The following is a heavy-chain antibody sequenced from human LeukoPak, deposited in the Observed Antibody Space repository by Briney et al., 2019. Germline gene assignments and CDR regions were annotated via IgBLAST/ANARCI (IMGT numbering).Heavy chain of an antibody. D-gene: IGHD4-17*01. V-gene: IGHV1-69*01. CDR2: IIPIFGTA. CDR1: GGTFSSYA. Sequence: ASVKVSCKASGGTFSSYAISWVRQAPGQGLEWMGGIIPIFGTANYAQKFQGRVTITADESTSTAYMELSSLRSEDTAVYYCARFEYGDWPFNLPFDYWGQGTLVTVSS. J-gene: IGHJ4*02. CDR3: ARFEYGDWPFNLPFDY.